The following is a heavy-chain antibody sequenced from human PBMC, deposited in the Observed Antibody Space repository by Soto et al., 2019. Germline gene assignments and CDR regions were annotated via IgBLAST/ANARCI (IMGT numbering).Heavy chain of an antibody. CDR1: GFTFSSYG. Sequence: ESGGGVVQPGRSLRLSCAASGFTFSSYGMHWVRQAPGKGLEWVAVIWYDGSNKYYAYSVKGRFTISRDNSKNTLYLQMNSLRAEDTAVYYCAREEYDPRFDPWGQGTLVTVSS. V-gene: IGHV3-33*01. CDR3: AREEYDPRFDP. D-gene: IGHD1-1*01. CDR2: IWYDGSNK. J-gene: IGHJ5*02.